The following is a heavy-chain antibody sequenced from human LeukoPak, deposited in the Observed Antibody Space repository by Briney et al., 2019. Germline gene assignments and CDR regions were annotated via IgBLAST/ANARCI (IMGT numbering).Heavy chain of an antibody. D-gene: IGHD3-22*01. V-gene: IGHV3-30*04. Sequence: NPGGSLRLSCAASGFTFSSYAMHWVRQAPGKGLEWVAVISYDGSNKYYADSVKGRFTISRDNSKNTLYLQMNSLRAEDTAVYYCAPSYYYDSSGWIPDYWGQGTLVTVSS. CDR2: ISYDGSNK. CDR3: APSYYYDSSGWIPDY. CDR1: GFTFSSYA. J-gene: IGHJ4*02.